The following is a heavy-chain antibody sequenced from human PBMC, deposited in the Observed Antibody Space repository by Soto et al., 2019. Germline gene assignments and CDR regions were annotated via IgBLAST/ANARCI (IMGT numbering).Heavy chain of an antibody. J-gene: IGHJ6*02. CDR2: IYYSGST. V-gene: IGHV4-31*03. Sequence: ASETLSLTCTVSGGSIGSGGYYWSWVRQRPWKGLEWIGYIYYSGSTYYNPSLKSRLTISIDTSKSQFSLNLSSVTAADTAVYYCARDSYPAYYAMDVWGPGXSVTVSS. CDR3: ARDSYPAYYAMDV. CDR1: GGSIGSGGYY. D-gene: IGHD2-2*02.